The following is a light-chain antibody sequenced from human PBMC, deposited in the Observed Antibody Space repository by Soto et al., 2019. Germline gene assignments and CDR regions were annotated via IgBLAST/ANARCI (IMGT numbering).Light chain of an antibody. V-gene: IGLV2-14*01. CDR1: SDDIGTYEY. CDR3: SSYTSGSTLPWV. Sequence: QSFLTQPAAVSWSPGQTITISCTGSSDDIGTYEYISWHQHHPGKSPKLIIFGVYDRPSGISDRFSGSKSGNTASLTIFGLQVEDEAVYYCSSYTSGSTLPWVFGTGTKVTVL. J-gene: IGLJ1*01. CDR2: GVY.